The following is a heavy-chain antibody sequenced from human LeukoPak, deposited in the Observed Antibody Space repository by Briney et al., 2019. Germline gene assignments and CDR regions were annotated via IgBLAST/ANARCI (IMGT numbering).Heavy chain of an antibody. V-gene: IGHV5-51*01. Sequence: GESLQISCKGSGYSFTTYWISWVRHMPAKGLESMGIIYPSDSDIKYNPSFQGQVTISADKSISTAYLRWSSLKTSDTAMYYCVRLDSSGWYYFDYWGQGTLVTVSS. J-gene: IGHJ4*02. CDR1: GYSFTTYW. D-gene: IGHD6-19*01. CDR3: VRLDSSGWYYFDY. CDR2: IYPSDSDI.